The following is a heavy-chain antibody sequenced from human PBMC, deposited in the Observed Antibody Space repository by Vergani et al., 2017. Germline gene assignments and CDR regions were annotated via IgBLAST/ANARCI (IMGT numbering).Heavy chain of an antibody. CDR1: GFTFSSYW. V-gene: IGHV3-7*03. CDR2: IKQDGSEK. J-gene: IGHJ4*02. Sequence: EVQLVDSGGGLVKPGGSLRLSCAASGFTFSSYWMSWVRQAPGKGLEWVANIKQDGSEKYYVDSVKGRFTISRDNAKNSLYLQMNSLRAEDTAVYYCARDTAYYYDSSGLFDYWGQGTLVTVSS. D-gene: IGHD3-22*01. CDR3: ARDTAYYYDSSGLFDY.